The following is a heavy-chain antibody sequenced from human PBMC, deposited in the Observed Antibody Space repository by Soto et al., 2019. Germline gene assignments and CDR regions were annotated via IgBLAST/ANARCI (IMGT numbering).Heavy chain of an antibody. J-gene: IGHJ4*02. CDR1: GFTFSGSA. Sequence: EVQLVESGGGLVQPGGSLKLSCAASGFTFSGSAMHWVRQASGKGLEWVGRIRSKANSYATAYAASVKGRFTISRDDSKNTAYLQMNSLKTEDTAVYYCTRRVSGDTSMVTFDYWGQGTLVTVSS. CDR3: TRRVSGDTSMVTFDY. V-gene: IGHV3-73*02. CDR2: IRSKANSYAT. D-gene: IGHD5-18*01.